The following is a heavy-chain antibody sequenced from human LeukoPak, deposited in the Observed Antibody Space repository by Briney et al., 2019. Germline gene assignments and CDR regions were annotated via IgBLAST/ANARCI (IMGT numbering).Heavy chain of an antibody. CDR2: IWYDGSNK. D-gene: IGHD2-15*01. CDR3: AREIDIVVVVAAFGSMDV. V-gene: IGHV3-33*01. J-gene: IGHJ6*02. Sequence: GGSLRLSCAASGFTFSSYGMHWVRQAPGKGLEWVAVIWYDGSNKYYADSVKGRFTISRDNSKNTLYLQMNSLRAEDTAVYYCAREIDIVVVVAAFGSMDVWGQGTTVTVSS. CDR1: GFTFSSYG.